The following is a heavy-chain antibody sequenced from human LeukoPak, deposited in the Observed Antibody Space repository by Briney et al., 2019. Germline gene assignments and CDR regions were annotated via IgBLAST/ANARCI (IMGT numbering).Heavy chain of an antibody. CDR1: GYSISSGYY. J-gene: IGHJ5*02. CDR2: IYHSGST. CDR3: ARLRTPKRGYCTNGVCPPPYNWFDL. D-gene: IGHD2-8*01. V-gene: IGHV4-38-2*01. Sequence: SETLSLTCAVSGYSISSGYYWGWIRQPPGKGLEWIGSIYHSGSTYYNPSLKSRVTISVDTSKNQFSLKLSSVTAADTAVYYCARLRTPKRGYCTNGVCPPPYNWFDLWGQGTLVTVSS.